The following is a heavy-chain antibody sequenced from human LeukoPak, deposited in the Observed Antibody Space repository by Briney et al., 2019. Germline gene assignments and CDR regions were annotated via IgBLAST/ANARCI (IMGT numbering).Heavy chain of an antibody. CDR3: AGSSLRWSHSSGVYCFDY. Sequence: SETLSLTCTVSGGSISSYYWSWIRQPPGKGLEWIGYIYYSGSTNYNPSLKSRVTISVDTSKSQFSLKLSSVTAADTAVYYCAGSSLRWSHSSGVYCFDYWGQGTLVTVSS. V-gene: IGHV4-59*01. CDR1: GGSISSYY. CDR2: IYYSGST. J-gene: IGHJ4*02. D-gene: IGHD3-22*01.